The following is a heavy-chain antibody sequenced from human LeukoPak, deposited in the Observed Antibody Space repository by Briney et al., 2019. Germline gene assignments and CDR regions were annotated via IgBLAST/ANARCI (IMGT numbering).Heavy chain of an antibody. Sequence: KPSETLSLTCAVYGGSFRDYYWSWIRQPLGKGLEWIGEINHSGSTNYNPSLKSRVTISLDTSKNQFSLKLTSVTAADTAVYYCAKAPYLSTGSWGQGILVAVSS. CDR2: INHSGST. J-gene: IGHJ3*01. CDR3: AKAPYLSTGS. V-gene: IGHV4-34*01. CDR1: GGSFRDYY. D-gene: IGHD3-22*01.